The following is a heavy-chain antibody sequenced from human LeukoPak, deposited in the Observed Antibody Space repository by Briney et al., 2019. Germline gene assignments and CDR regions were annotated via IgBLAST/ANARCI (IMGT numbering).Heavy chain of an antibody. CDR1: GFTISSSE. D-gene: IGHD6-19*01. CDR2: ISHSGTYI. CDR3: AREAVPGTGWFDP. J-gene: IGHJ5*02. V-gene: IGHV3-21*01. Sequence: GGSLRLSCVVSGFTISSSEMNWVRQAPGKGLEWVSSISHSGTYIYYADSVKGRFTLSRDTSKNSLFLQMNSLRAEDTAVYYCAREAVPGTGWFDPWGQGTLVTVSS.